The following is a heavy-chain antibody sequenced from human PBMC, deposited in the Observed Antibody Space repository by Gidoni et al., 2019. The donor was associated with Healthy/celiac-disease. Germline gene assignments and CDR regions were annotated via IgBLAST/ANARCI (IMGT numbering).Heavy chain of an antibody. D-gene: IGHD5-18*01. CDR1: GFTFSSYA. V-gene: IGHV3-30*04. CDR2: ISYDGSNK. CDR3: ARDKRGYSYGPVDY. Sequence: QVQLVESGGGVVQPGRSLRLSCAASGFTFSSYAMHWVRQAPGKGLEWVAVISYDGSNKYYADSVKGRFTISRDNSKNTLYLQMNSLRAEDTAVYYCARDKRGYSYGPVDYWGQGTLFTVSS. J-gene: IGHJ4*02.